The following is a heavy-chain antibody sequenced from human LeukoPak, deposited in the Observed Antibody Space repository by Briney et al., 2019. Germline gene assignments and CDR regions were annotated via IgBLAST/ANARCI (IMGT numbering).Heavy chain of an antibody. CDR1: GFXFSSYS. CDR2: ISSSSSYI. J-gene: IGHJ3*02. V-gene: IGHV3-21*01. CDR3: ARILLNAFDI. D-gene: IGHD3-10*01. Sequence: GGSLRLSCAASGFXFSSYSMNWVRQAPGKGLEWVSSISSSSSYIYYADSVKGRFTISRDNAKNSLYLQMNSLRAEDTAVYYCARILLNAFDIWGQGTMVTVSS.